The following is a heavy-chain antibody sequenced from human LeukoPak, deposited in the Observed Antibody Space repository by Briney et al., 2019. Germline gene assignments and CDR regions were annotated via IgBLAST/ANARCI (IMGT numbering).Heavy chain of an antibody. D-gene: IGHD3-10*01. Sequence: ASVKVSCMASGYTFTTYGISWVRQAPGQGLEWMGWISAYNGNTNYAQKLQGRVTMTTDTSTSTAYIELRSLRSDDTAVYYCAREFSEERDGSAYNYWGQGTLVTVSS. J-gene: IGHJ4*02. CDR2: ISAYNGNT. V-gene: IGHV1-18*01. CDR3: AREFSEERDGSAYNY. CDR1: GYTFTTYG.